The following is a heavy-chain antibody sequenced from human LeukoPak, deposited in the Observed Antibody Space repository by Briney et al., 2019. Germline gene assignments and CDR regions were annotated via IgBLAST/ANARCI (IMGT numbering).Heavy chain of an antibody. CDR3: TRGQNDYSNYDNYYYYYMDV. D-gene: IGHD4-11*01. Sequence: GGSLRLSCTASGFTFGDYAMSWFRQAPGKGLEWVGFIRSKAYGGTTEYAASVKGRFTISRDDSKSIAYLQMNSLKTEDTAVYYCTRGQNDYSNYDNYYYYYMDVWGKGTTVTVSS. CDR2: IRSKAYGGTT. V-gene: IGHV3-49*03. CDR1: GFTFGDYA. J-gene: IGHJ6*03.